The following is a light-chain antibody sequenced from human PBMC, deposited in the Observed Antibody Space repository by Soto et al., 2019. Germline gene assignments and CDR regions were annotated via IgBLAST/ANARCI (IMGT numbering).Light chain of an antibody. V-gene: IGKV3-15*01. Sequence: EIVMTQSPATLSVSPGEGATRSCRASQGIGSTLALYQQKPGQTPRLLIYDTSIRTTGVPAKSRGRASGTDFTLTIPCLHSEVLAFYYCQHYANWPLTFGGG. J-gene: IGKJ4*01. CDR2: DTS. CDR1: QGIGST. CDR3: QHYANWPLT.